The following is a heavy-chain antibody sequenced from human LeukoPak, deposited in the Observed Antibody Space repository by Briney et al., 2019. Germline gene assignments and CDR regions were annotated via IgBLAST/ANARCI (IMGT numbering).Heavy chain of an antibody. V-gene: IGHV4-34*01. J-gene: IGHJ4*02. CDR1: GGSFNSYY. Sequence: SETLSLTCAVYGGSFNSYYWTWVRQPPGKGLEWIGEVYHLGTTAYNPSLESRVTISVDTSKNQFSLKLSSVTAADTAVYYCASLKNVDTAMVTLFDYWGQGALVTVSS. CDR3: ASLKNVDTAMVTLFDY. D-gene: IGHD5-18*01. CDR2: VYHLGTT.